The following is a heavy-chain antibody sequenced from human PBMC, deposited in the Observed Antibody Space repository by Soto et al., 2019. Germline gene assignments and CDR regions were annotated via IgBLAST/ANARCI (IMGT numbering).Heavy chain of an antibody. V-gene: IGHV3-23*01. CDR2: ISGSDGST. CDR3: AKHLHYFDY. J-gene: IGHJ4*02. Sequence: EVQLLESGGGLVQPGGSLRLSCAASGFTFSTYAMSWVRQAPGKGLEWVSGISGSDGSTYYADSVQGRFTISRDNSKNTMYLQLNSLSAEDTAVYYCAKHLHYFDYWGQGTLVTVSS. CDR1: GFTFSTYA.